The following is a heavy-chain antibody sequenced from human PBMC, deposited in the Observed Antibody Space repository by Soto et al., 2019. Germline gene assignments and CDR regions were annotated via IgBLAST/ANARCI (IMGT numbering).Heavy chain of an antibody. CDR2: IRSKAYGGTT. D-gene: IGHD6-19*01. Sequence: PGGSLRLSCTASGFTFGDYAMSWFRQAPGKGLEWVGFIRSKAYGGTTEYAASVKGRFTISRDDSKSIAYLQMNSLKTEDTAVYFCTREQWLGAYYSSYSMGVWGQGTTGTVS. J-gene: IGHJ6*01. V-gene: IGHV3-49*03. CDR3: TREQWLGAYYSSYSMGV. CDR1: GFTFGDYA.